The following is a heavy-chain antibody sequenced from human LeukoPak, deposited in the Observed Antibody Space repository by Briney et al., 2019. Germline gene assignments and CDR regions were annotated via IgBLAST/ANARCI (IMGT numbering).Heavy chain of an antibody. CDR3: ARDPRGYSSGYSTDY. CDR1: GYTFTSYY. J-gene: IGHJ4*02. CDR2: INPSGGST. D-gene: IGHD3-22*01. V-gene: IGHV1-46*01. Sequence: ASVKVSCKASGYTFTSYYMHWVRQAPGQGLEWMGIINPSGGSTSYAQKLQGRVTMTTDTSTSTAYMELRSLRSDDTAVYYCARDPRGYSSGYSTDYWGQGTLVTVSS.